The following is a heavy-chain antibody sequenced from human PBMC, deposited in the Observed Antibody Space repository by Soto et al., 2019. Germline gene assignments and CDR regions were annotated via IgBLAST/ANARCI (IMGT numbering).Heavy chain of an antibody. CDR1: GFTFSSYA. D-gene: IGHD6-13*01. V-gene: IGHV3-23*01. CDR3: ARRSSSWYFDY. J-gene: IGHJ4*02. CDR2: ISGSGGST. Sequence: EVQLLESGGGLVQPGGSLRLSCAASGFTFSSYAMNWVRQAPGKGLEWVSVISGSGGSTYYADSVKGRFTISRDNSKNTRYLQRNSLRAEDTAVYYCARRSSSWYFDYWGQGTLVTVSS.